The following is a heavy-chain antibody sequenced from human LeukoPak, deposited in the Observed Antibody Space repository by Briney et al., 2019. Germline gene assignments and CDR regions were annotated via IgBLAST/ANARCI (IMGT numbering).Heavy chain of an antibody. CDR1: GXTFSGYD. J-gene: IGHJ4*02. CDR2: IRSDGSDK. V-gene: IGHV3-33*06. Sequence: GRSLRLSCAASGXTFSGYDMHWVHQAPGKGLEWVALIRSDGSDKYYADSVKGRFTISRDNSKNTLFLQMNSLRAEDTAVYYCAKDIAAAGGPCAYWGRGTLVTVSS. CDR3: AKDIAAAGGPCAY. D-gene: IGHD6-13*01.